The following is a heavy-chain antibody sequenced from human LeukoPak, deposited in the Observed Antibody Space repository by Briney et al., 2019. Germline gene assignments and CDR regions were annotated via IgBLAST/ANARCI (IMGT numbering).Heavy chain of an antibody. CDR3: AACIAARPSWYYHYGMDV. Sequence: PGGSLRLSCAASGFTFSSYAMHWVRQAPGKGLEWVAVISYDGSNKYYADSVKGRFTISRDNSKNTLYLQMNSLRAEDTAVYYCAACIAARPSWYYHYGMDVWGQGTTVTVSS. V-gene: IGHV3-30-3*01. J-gene: IGHJ6*02. CDR1: GFTFSSYA. CDR2: ISYDGSNK. D-gene: IGHD6-6*01.